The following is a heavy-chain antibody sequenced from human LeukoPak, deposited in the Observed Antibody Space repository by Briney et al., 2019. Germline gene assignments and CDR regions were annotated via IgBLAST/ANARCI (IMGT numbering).Heavy chain of an antibody. CDR2: ISSNGGST. Sequence: GGSLRLSCSASGFTFSSYAMHWVRQAPGKGLEYVSAISSNGGSTYYADSVKGRFTISRDNSKNTLYLQMNSLRAEDTAVYFCARDFSGAIDYWGQGTQVTVSS. V-gene: IGHV3-64*04. D-gene: IGHD3-10*01. J-gene: IGHJ4*02. CDR1: GFTFSSYA. CDR3: ARDFSGAIDY.